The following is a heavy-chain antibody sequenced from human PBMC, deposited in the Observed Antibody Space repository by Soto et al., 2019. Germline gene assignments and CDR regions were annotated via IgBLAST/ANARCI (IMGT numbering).Heavy chain of an antibody. V-gene: IGHV4-39*01. CDR3: VLGYNWFDP. CDR1: GGSISSSSYY. D-gene: IGHD2-21*01. CDR2: FFYSGST. Sequence: ETLSLTCTVSGGSISSSSYYWGWIRQPPGKGLEWIGTFFYSGSTYYNPSLKTRVTIFVDTSKNQFSLKLSSVTAADTAVYYCVLGYNWFDPRGQGTLVTAPQ. J-gene: IGHJ5*02.